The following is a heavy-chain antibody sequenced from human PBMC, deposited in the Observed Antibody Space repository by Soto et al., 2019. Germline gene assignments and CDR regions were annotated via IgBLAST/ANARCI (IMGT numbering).Heavy chain of an antibody. D-gene: IGHD2-21*02. CDR2: ISSNGGST. Sequence: GGSLRLSCSASGFTFSSYAMHWVRQAPGKGLEYVSAISSNGGSTYYADSVKGRFTISRDNSKNTLYLQMSSLRAEDTAVYYCVKGLIVVVTATFFDYWGQGTLVTVSS. V-gene: IGHV3-64D*08. CDR1: GFTFSSYA. CDR3: VKGLIVVVTATFFDY. J-gene: IGHJ4*02.